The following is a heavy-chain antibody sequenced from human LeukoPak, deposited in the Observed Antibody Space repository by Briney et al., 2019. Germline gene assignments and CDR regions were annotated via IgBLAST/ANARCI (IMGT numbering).Heavy chain of an antibody. CDR2: IIPMFGIA. D-gene: IGHD6-19*01. J-gene: IGHJ4*02. CDR1: GATFSRYA. V-gene: IGHV1-69*01. Sequence: SVKVSCKASGATFSRYAISWVRQAPGHGLEWMGGIIPMFGIANYAQKFQGRVTITADESTSTAYMELSSLRSEDTAVYYCARDRPYTGGWRGFDYWGQGTLVTVSS. CDR3: ARDRPYTGGWRGFDY.